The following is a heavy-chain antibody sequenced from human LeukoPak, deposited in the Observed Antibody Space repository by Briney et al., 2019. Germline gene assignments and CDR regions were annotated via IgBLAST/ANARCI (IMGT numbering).Heavy chain of an antibody. CDR3: AGRGYSGYRGYFDY. CDR1: GFTFSSYA. J-gene: IGHJ4*02. D-gene: IGHD5-12*01. CDR2: ISSNGGST. Sequence: GGALRLSCSASGFTFSSYAMHWVRQAPGKGLEYVSAISSNGGSTYYADSVKGRFTISRDNSKNTLYLQMNSLRAEDTAVYYCAGRGYSGYRGYFDYWGQGTLVTVSS. V-gene: IGHV3-64*04.